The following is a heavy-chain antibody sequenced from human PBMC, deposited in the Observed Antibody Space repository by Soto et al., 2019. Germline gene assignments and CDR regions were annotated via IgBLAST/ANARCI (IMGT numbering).Heavy chain of an antibody. D-gene: IGHD3-22*01. CDR1: GYTFTGYY. CDR2: INPNSGGT. V-gene: IGHV1-2*04. J-gene: IGHJ3*02. CDR3: ARAGNTMIVVALDAFDI. Sequence: VASVKVSCKASGYTFTGYYMHWVRQAPGQGLEWMGWINPNSGGTNYAQKFQGWVTMTRDTSISTAYMELSRLRSDDTAVYYCARAGNTMIVVALDAFDIWGQGTMVTVSS.